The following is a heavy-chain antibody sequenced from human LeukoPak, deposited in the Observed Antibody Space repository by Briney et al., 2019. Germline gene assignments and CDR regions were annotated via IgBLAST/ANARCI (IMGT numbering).Heavy chain of an antibody. J-gene: IGHJ4*02. Sequence: SETLSLTCTVSGGSISGYYWTWIRQPPGKGLEWIGEINHSGITNYNPSLKSRVTISLDTSKNQFSLRLTSVTAADTAVYYCARGRPPSFFDYWGQGTLVTVSS. D-gene: IGHD3-16*02. CDR2: INHSGIT. CDR1: GGSISGYY. CDR3: ARGRPPSFFDY. V-gene: IGHV4-34*01.